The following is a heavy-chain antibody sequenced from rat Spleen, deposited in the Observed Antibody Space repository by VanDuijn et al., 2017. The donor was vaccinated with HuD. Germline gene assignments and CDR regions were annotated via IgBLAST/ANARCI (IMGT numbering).Heavy chain of an antibody. J-gene: IGHJ3*01. CDR1: GSTFNNYW. CDR2: ITNTGGNT. CDR3: TSHGARVSRFAY. D-gene: IGHD1-4*01. V-gene: IGHV5-31*01. Sequence: EVQLVESGGGLVQPGRSLKLSCVASGSTFNNYWMTWISQDPGQGLEWVASITNTGGNTYYPDSVRGRFTISRDDAKSTLYLQINSLRSEDTATYYCTSHGARVSRFAYWGQGTLVTVSS.